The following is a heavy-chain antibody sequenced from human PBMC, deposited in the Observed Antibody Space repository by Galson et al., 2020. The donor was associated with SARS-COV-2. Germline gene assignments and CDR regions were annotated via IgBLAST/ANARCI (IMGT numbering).Heavy chain of an antibody. D-gene: IGHD3-10*01. CDR2: INSDGSRT. V-gene: IGHV3-74*01. CDR1: GFTFSTYW. J-gene: IGHJ4*02. CDR3: LRGLTIDY. Sequence: GESLKISCAASGFTFSTYWMHWVRQAPGKGLVWVSRINSDGSRTTYADSVKGRFTISRNNAKNTLYLQMNSLRAEDTVVYYCLRGLTIDYWGQGTLVSVSS.